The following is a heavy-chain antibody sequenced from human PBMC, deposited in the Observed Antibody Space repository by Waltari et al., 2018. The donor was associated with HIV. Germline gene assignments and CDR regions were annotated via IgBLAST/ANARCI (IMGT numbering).Heavy chain of an antibody. J-gene: IGHJ5*02. Sequence: QVQLQESGPGLVKPSETLSLSCGVSGDSISSYNWWGWVRQPPGKGLEWMGETYHSGITNYNSALKSRVTISVDKSKNQFSLNLRSVTAADTAVYYCARAVTGDYGSSRFDPWGQGTLVTVSS. D-gene: IGHD4-17*01. CDR3: ARAVTGDYGSSRFDP. CDR1: GDSISSYNW. V-gene: IGHV4-4*02. CDR2: TYHSGIT.